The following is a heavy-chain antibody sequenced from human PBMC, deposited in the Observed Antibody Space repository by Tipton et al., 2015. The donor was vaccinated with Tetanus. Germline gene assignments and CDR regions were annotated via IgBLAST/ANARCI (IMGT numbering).Heavy chain of an antibody. V-gene: IGHV4-31*03. CDR1: GGSISSGGYY. Sequence: LRLSCTVSGGSISSGGYYWSWTRQHPGKGLEWIGDIYYSGSTYYNPSLKSRVTISVDTSKNQFSLKLNSVTAADTAIYYCARDQARGARGWNYFDYWGQGTLVTVSS. J-gene: IGHJ4*02. CDR3: ARDQARGARGWNYFDY. D-gene: IGHD1-26*01. CDR2: IYYSGST.